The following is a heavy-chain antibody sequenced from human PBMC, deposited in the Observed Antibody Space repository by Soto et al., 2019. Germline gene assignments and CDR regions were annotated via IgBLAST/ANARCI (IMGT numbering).Heavy chain of an antibody. V-gene: IGHV3-23*01. Sequence: GGSLRLSCAASGFTFRSYAMSWVRQAPGKGLEWVSAISGSGGSTYYADSVKGRFTISRDNSKNTLYLQMNSLRAEDTAVYYCAKEPLGYCTNGVCSSFDYWGQGTLVTVSS. D-gene: IGHD2-8*01. CDR2: ISGSGGST. CDR3: AKEPLGYCTNGVCSSFDY. CDR1: GFTFRSYA. J-gene: IGHJ4*02.